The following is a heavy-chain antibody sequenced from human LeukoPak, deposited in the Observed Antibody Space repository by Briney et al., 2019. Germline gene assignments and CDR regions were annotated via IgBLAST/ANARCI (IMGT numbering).Heavy chain of an antibody. J-gene: IGHJ4*02. D-gene: IGHD3-3*01. CDR3: AKSKFLEWYFDS. CDR2: IYYSGST. Sequence: SETLSLTCTVSGGSIRSYYWSWIRQPPGKGLEWIGYIYYSGSTNYNPSLKSRVTISVDTSKNQFSLKLSSVTAADTAVYYCAKSKFLEWYFDSWGQGILVTVSS. CDR1: GGSIRSYY. V-gene: IGHV4-59*08.